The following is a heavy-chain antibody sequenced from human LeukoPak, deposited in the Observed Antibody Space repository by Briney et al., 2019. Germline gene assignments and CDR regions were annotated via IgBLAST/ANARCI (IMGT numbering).Heavy chain of an antibody. CDR2: IKQDGSEK. Sequence: GGSLRLSCAASGFTFSSYAMSWVRQAPGKGLEWVASIKQDGSEKYYVDSVKGRFTFSRDNAKNSLYLQMDSLRAEDTAVYYCARDKSAGADTGSSFYYWGQGALVTVSS. D-gene: IGHD3-10*01. V-gene: IGHV3-7*03. CDR1: GFTFSSYA. J-gene: IGHJ4*02. CDR3: ARDKSAGADTGSSFYY.